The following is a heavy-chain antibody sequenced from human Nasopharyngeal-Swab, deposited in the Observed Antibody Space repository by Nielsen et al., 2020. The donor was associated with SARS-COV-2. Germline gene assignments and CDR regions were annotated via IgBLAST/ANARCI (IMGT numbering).Heavy chain of an antibody. Sequence: GESLKISCKGSGYSFTSYWIGWVRQMPGKGLEWMGIIYPGDSDTRYSPSFQGQVTISADKSISTAYLQWSSLKASDTAMYYCARPQYNWNDDDILDAFDIWGQGTMVTVSS. D-gene: IGHD1-1*01. CDR2: IYPGDSDT. V-gene: IGHV5-51*01. CDR3: ARPQYNWNDDDILDAFDI. J-gene: IGHJ3*02. CDR1: GYSFTSYW.